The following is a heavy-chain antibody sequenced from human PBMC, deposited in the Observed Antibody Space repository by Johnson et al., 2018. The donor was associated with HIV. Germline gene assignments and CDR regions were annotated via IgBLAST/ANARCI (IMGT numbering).Heavy chain of an antibody. V-gene: IGHV3-15*01. D-gene: IGHD4-23*01. Sequence: EVQLVESGGGVVRPGGSLRLSCAVAGFRFDDYGMNWVRQAPGQGLEWVGRIKSETDGGTPDYPASVKGRFTISRDDSKTTLYLQMNSLKTEDTAVYYCTTDHYAVVNSRDNAFDVWGQGTMVTVSS. CDR1: GFRFDDYG. CDR2: IKSETDGGTP. J-gene: IGHJ3*01. CDR3: TTDHYAVVNSRDNAFDV.